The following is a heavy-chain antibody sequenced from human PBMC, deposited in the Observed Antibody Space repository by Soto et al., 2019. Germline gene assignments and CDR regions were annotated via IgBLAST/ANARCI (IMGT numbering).Heavy chain of an antibody. Sequence: ASVKVSCKASGYTFTSYGISWVRQAPGQGLEWMGWISAYNGNTNYAQKLQGRVTMTTDTSTSTAYMELRSLRSDDTAVYYCARAMVRGLGYYYYMDVWGKGTTVTVSS. J-gene: IGHJ6*03. CDR2: ISAYNGNT. CDR3: ARAMVRGLGYYYYMDV. CDR1: GYTFTSYG. D-gene: IGHD3-10*01. V-gene: IGHV1-18*01.